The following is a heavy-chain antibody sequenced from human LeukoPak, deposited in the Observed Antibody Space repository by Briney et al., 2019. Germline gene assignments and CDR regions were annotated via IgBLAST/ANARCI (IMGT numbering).Heavy chain of an antibody. CDR2: INHSGST. CDR1: GGSFSGYY. V-gene: IGHV4-34*01. J-gene: IGHJ6*03. CDR3: ARRAYSSGYAYMDA. D-gene: IGHD3-22*01. Sequence: PSETLTLTCAVYGGSFSGYYWSWTRQPPGKGLEWIGEINHSGSTKYNPSLKSRVTISIDTSRYHYSLKLSSVTAADTAVYYCARRAYSSGYAYMDAWGKGTTVTISS.